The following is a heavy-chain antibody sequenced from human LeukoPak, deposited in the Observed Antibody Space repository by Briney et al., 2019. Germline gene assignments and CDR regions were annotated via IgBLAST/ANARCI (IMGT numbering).Heavy chain of an antibody. D-gene: IGHD5-18*01. CDR2: ISYDGSNK. J-gene: IGHJ4*02. CDR3: ATNTAMDYYFDY. V-gene: IGHV3-30*03. Sequence: GRSLRLSCAASGFTFSRYGMHWVRQAPGKGLEWVAVISYDGSNKYYADSVKGRFTISRDNSKHTLYLQMNSLRAEDMAVYYCATNTAMDYYFDYWGQGTLVTVSS. CDR1: GFTFSRYG.